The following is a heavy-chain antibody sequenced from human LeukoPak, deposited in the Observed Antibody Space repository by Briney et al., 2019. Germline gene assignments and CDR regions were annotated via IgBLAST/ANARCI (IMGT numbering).Heavy chain of an antibody. Sequence: PSETLSLTCAVYGGSFSGYYWSWIRQPPGKGLEWIGEINHSGSTNYNPSLKSRVTMSVDTSKNQFSLKLSSVTAADTAVYYCARSIDYYGSGSYYGYYFDYWGQGTLVTVSS. V-gene: IGHV4-34*01. J-gene: IGHJ4*02. CDR1: GGSFSGYY. CDR2: INHSGST. CDR3: ARSIDYYGSGSYYGYYFDY. D-gene: IGHD3-10*01.